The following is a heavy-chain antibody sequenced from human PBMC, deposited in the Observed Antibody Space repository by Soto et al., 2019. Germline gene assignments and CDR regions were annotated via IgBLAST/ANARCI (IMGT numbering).Heavy chain of an antibody. D-gene: IGHD2-15*01. Sequence: QVQLVESGGGVVQPGRSLRLSCAASGFTFYSYGMHWVRQAPGKGLEWVAVISYDGYNKYYADSVKGRFTISRDNSKNXXYLQVHSLRAEDTAVYYCAKDPRGPSKSVWYGMDVWGQGTTVTVSS. J-gene: IGHJ6*02. CDR1: GFTFYSYG. V-gene: IGHV3-30*18. CDR2: ISYDGYNK. CDR3: AKDPRGPSKSVWYGMDV.